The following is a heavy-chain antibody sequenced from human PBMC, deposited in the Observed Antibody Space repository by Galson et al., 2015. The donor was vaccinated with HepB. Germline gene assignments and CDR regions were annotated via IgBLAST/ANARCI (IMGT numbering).Heavy chain of an antibody. CDR3: ARYHYCSSTSCRSYGNAFDI. D-gene: IGHD2-2*01. V-gene: IGHV3-33*08. Sequence: SLRLSCAASGFTFSSYWMSRVRQAPGKGLEWVAVIWYDGSNKYYADSVKGRFTISRGNSKNTLYLQMNSLRAEDTAVYYCARYHYCSSTSCRSYGNAFDIWGQGTMVTVSS. CDR1: GFTFSSYW. CDR2: IWYDGSNK. J-gene: IGHJ3*02.